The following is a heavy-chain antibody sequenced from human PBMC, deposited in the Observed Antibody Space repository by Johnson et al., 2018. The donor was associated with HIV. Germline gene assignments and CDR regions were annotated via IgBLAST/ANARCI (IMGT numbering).Heavy chain of an antibody. CDR3: ARGTPWDAFDI. V-gene: IGHV3-66*01. CDR1: GFTV. Sequence: VQLVESGGGLVQPGGSLRLSCVASGFTVRKGLEWVSVISSGGSTYYADSVKGRFTISRDNSKNTLYLQMNSLRAEDTAVYYCARGTPWDAFDIWGQGTMVTVSS. CDR2: ISSGGST. J-gene: IGHJ3*02.